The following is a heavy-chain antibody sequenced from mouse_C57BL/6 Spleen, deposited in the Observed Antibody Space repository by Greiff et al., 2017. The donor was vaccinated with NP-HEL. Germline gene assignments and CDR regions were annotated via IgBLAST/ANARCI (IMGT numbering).Heavy chain of an antibody. V-gene: IGHV1-18*01. D-gene: IGHD1-1*02. CDR3: ASGGYQAWFAY. Sequence: EVQLQQSGPELVKPGASVKIPCKASGYTFTDYYMDWVKQSPGKSLEWIGDINPNNGGTIYNQKFKGKATLTVDKSSSTAYMELRSLTSEDTAVYCGASGGYQAWFAYWGQGTLVTVSA. CDR2: INPNNGGT. CDR1: GYTFTDYY. J-gene: IGHJ3*01.